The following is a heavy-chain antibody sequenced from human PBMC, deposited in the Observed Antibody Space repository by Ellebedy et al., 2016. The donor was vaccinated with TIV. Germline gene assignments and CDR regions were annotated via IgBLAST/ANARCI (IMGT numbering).Heavy chain of an antibody. CDR3: ARVYGSGTYYFDY. Sequence: SETLSLXCTVSGGSISSSSYYWGWIRQPPGKGLEWIGSIYYSGSTYYNPSLKSRVTISVDTSKNQFSLKLSSVTAADTAVYYCARVYGSGTYYFDYWGQGTLVTVSS. CDR1: GGSISSSSYY. CDR2: IYYSGST. D-gene: IGHD3-10*01. V-gene: IGHV4-39*07. J-gene: IGHJ4*02.